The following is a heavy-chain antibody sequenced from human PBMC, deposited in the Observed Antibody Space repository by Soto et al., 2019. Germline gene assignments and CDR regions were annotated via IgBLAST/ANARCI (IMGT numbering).Heavy chain of an antibody. CDR3: VRGNDNPDFWNKWSLDP. CDR1: GDCIKENW. CDR2: IYQTGTI. V-gene: IGHV4-4*02. J-gene: IGHJ5*02. D-gene: IGHD3-3*01. Sequence: PSETLSVTCDVAGDCIKENWVRWVRQPPGKGLEWIGEIYQTGTINYNPSLRSRVTISVDKSKNQLSLKVDSVTAADTAVYYCVRGNDNPDFWNKWSLDPWGQGTLVTVSS.